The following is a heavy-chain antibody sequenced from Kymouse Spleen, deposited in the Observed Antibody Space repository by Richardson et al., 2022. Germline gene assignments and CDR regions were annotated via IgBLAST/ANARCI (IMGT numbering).Heavy chain of an antibody. V-gene: IGHV4-39*01. D-gene: IGHD6-6*01. CDR2: IYYSGST. Sequence: QLQLQESGPGLVKPSETLSLTCTVSGGSISSSSYYWGWIRQPPGKGLEWIGSIYYSGSTYYNPSLKSRVTISVDTSKNQFSLKLSSVTAADTAVYYCASLEYSSSLNFDYWGQGTLVTVSS. CDR3: ASLEYSSSLNFDY. J-gene: IGHJ4*02. CDR1: GGSISSSSYY.